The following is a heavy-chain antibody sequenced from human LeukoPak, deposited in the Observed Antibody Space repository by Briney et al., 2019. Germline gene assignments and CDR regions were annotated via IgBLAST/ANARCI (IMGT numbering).Heavy chain of an antibody. CDR2: TSSSSSYI. J-gene: IGHJ4*02. V-gene: IGHV3-21*04. D-gene: IGHD4-17*01. CDR3: ARVPPDYGDYSKVFDY. Sequence: PEWVSFTSSSSSYIYNADSVKGRFTISRDNAKTSLYLQMNSLRAEDTAVYYCARVPPDYGDYSKVFDYWGQGTLVTVST.